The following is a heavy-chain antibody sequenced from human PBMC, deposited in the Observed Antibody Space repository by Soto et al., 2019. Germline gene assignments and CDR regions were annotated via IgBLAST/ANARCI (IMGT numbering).Heavy chain of an antibody. CDR2: IIPIFGPA. Sequence: QVQLVQSGAEVKKPGSSVKVSCKASGGTFSSYAISWVRQAPGQGLEWMGGIIPIFGPANYAQKFQGRVTINADESKSTAYMELSSLRSEDTDVYYCARVGNSNSGPYYYYYYGMDVCGHGTTVTVSS. D-gene: IGHD4-4*01. CDR1: GGTFSSYA. V-gene: IGHV1-69*01. J-gene: IGHJ6*02. CDR3: ARVGNSNSGPYYYYYYGMDV.